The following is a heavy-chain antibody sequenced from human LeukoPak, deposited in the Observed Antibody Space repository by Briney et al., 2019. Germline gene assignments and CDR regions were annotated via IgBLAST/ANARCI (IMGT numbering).Heavy chain of an antibody. J-gene: IGHJ4*02. CDR3: ARAHAGCQLPFDY. Sequence: PGGSLRLSCAASGFTFDDYGMSWVRHAPGKGLEWVSSISSSSSYIYYADSVKGRFTISRDNAKNSLYLQMNSLRAEDTAVYYCARAHAGCQLPFDYWGQGTPVTVSS. CDR2: ISSSSSYI. CDR1: GFTFDDYG. D-gene: IGHD2-2*01. V-gene: IGHV3-21*01.